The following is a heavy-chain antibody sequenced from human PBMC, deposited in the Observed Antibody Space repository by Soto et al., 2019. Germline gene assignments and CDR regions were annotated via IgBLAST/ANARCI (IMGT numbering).Heavy chain of an antibody. Sequence: PSETLSLTCAVYGGSFSNYYWTWIRQPPGKGLEWIGYINHRGTTNYNPSLKSRVTISVDTSKNQFSLKLTSVTAADTAVYYCARSVFPWGQGTLVTVSS. CDR1: GGSFSNYY. J-gene: IGHJ5*02. CDR2: INHRGTT. CDR3: ARSVFP. V-gene: IGHV4-34*09.